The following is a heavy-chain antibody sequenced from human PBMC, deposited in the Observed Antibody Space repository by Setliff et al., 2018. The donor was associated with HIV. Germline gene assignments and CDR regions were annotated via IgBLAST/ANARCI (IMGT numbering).Heavy chain of an antibody. Sequence: ASVKVSCKASGYTFTNYGINWVRQAPGQGLEWMGWISVYNGNTNFAQKLPGRVTMTTDTSTSTAYMELRSLRSDDTAVYYCARVAFYGSGSYEDYWGQGTLVTVSS. J-gene: IGHJ4*02. CDR1: GYTFTNYG. CDR3: ARVAFYGSGSYEDY. V-gene: IGHV1-18*01. D-gene: IGHD3-10*01. CDR2: ISVYNGNT.